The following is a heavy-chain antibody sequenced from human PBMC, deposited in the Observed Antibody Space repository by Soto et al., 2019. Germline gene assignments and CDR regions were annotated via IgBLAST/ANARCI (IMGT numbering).Heavy chain of an antibody. J-gene: IGHJ4*02. D-gene: IGHD3-10*01. CDR3: ARAKYYYGSGSRRPYYFDY. Sequence: SETLSLTCAVYGGSFSGYYWSWIRQPPGKGLEWIGEINHSGSTNYNPSIKSRVTISVDTSKNQFSLKLSSVTAADTAVYYCARAKYYYGSGSRRPYYFDYWGQGTLVPVSS. CDR1: GGSFSGYY. V-gene: IGHV4-34*01. CDR2: INHSGST.